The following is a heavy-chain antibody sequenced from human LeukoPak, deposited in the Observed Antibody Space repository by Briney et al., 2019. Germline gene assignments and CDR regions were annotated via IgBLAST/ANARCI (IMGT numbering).Heavy chain of an antibody. CDR2: VHHSGNT. Sequence: KTSETLSLTCAVSGFSVGSGYFWGWIRQPPGKALEWIGSVHHSGNTYYNPSLKSRVAASVDTSKNQFSLRLNSVTAADTAIYHCARVKNIAVAADYFDSWGQGTLVTVSS. CDR3: ARVKNIAVAADYFDS. CDR1: GFSVGSGYF. V-gene: IGHV4-38-2*01. J-gene: IGHJ4*02. D-gene: IGHD6-19*01.